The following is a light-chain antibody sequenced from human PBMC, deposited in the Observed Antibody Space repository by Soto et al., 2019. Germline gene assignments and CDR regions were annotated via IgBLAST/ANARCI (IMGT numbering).Light chain of an antibody. CDR1: QSVSSS. J-gene: IGKJ1*01. CDR3: QQYNNWPRT. V-gene: IGKV3-15*01. Sequence: EIVLTQSPATLSVSPGERATLSCRASQSVSSSLAWYQQKPGQVTRLLISGASTRATGIPARFSGSGSGTEFTLTISSLQSEDFAVYYCQQYNNWPRTFGQGTKVDI. CDR2: GAS.